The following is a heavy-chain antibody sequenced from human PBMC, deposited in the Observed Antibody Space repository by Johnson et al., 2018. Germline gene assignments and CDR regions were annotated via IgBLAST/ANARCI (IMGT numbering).Heavy chain of an antibody. V-gene: IGHV5-51*01. CDR1: GYTFTRYW. CDR3: ARPLSSSWLAASDI. CDR2: IYPSDSDT. J-gene: IGHJ3*02. D-gene: IGHD6-13*01. Sequence: EVQLVESGAEVKKPGESLKISCKGSGYTFTRYWIGWVRQKPGKGLDWMGIIYPSDSDTRYSPSFQGHITISAAKSINTAYLQWSSLGASDTAMYYCARPLSSSWLAASDIWGQGTMVTVSS.